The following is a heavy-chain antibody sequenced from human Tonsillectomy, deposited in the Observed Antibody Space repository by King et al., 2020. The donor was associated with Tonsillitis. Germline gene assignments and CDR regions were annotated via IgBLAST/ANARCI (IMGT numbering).Heavy chain of an antibody. CDR2: ISGYNGNT. CDR3: ARDPGVTTNNWFDP. V-gene: IGHV1-18*01. D-gene: IGHD4-11*01. J-gene: IGHJ5*02. CDR1: GYSFTSYA. Sequence: QLVQSGAEVKKPGASVKVSCKASGYSFTSYAITWVRQAPGQGLEWMGWISGYNGNTNYAQRFQGRVTMTTDTSTSTAYMDLRSLRSDDTAVYYCARDPGVTTNNWFDPWGQGTLVTVSS.